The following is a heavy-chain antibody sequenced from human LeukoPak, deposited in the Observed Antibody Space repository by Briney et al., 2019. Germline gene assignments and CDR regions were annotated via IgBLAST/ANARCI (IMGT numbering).Heavy chain of an antibody. J-gene: IGHJ4*01. CDR2: INTDGSDI. V-gene: IGHV3-74*01. CDR1: GFTFISYG. D-gene: IGHD2-21*02. Sequence: GGSLRLSCAASGFTFISYGMQWVRQAPGKGLVWVSRINTDGSDISYADSVKGRFTISRDNAKNTLYLQMNSLRGEDTAVYYCARELPREVTLDYWVQVTLVTVSS. CDR3: ARELPREVTLDY.